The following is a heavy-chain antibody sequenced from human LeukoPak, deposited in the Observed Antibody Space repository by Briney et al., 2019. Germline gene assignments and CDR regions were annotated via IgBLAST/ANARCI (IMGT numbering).Heavy chain of an antibody. J-gene: IGHJ4*02. CDR2: IWYDGSNK. D-gene: IGHD4-23*01. Sequence: GGSLRLSCAASGFTFRSYGMHWVRQAPGKGLEWVAVIWYDGSNKYYADSVKGRFTISRDNSKNTLYLQMNSLRAEDTAVYSCARSPVNEDTYFDYWGQGTLVTVSS. CDR3: ARSPVNEDTYFDY. CDR1: GFTFRSYG. V-gene: IGHV3-33*01.